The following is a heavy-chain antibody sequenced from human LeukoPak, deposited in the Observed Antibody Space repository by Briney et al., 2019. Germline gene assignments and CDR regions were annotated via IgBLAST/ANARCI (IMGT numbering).Heavy chain of an antibody. V-gene: IGHV3-23*01. CDR2: ISGGGVST. Sequence: PGGSLRLSCAASGFTFSGYAMSWVRQAPGKGLEWVSAISGGGVSTYYADSIKGRFTISRDDSKNTLYLQMNSLRAEDTAVYYCAKGMVRGVIPDYGGQGTLVTVSS. CDR3: AKGMVRGVIPDY. D-gene: IGHD3-10*01. CDR1: GFTFSGYA. J-gene: IGHJ4*02.